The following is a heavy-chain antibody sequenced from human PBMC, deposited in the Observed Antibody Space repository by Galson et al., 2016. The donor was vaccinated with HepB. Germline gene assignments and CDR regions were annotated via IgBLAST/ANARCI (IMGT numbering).Heavy chain of an antibody. J-gene: IGHJ4*01. CDR3: ARVDDYNFWNK. CDR1: GFTFSSYT. D-gene: IGHD3-3*01. CDR2: ISPSSTYI. Sequence: SLRLSCAASGFTFSSYTMTWVRQPPGKGLEWVSSISPSSTYIFYADSVRGRFTISRDDAKNSLYLQMSTLRAEDTAVYYCARVDDYNFWNKWGKGILVTVSS. V-gene: IGHV3-21*01.